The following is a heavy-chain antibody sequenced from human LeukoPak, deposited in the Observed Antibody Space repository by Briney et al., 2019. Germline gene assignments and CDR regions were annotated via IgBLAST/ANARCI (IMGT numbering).Heavy chain of an antibody. V-gene: IGHV1-18*01. J-gene: IGHJ4*02. Sequence: ASVKVSCKASGYTFTSYGISWVRQAPGQGLEWMGWISAYNGNTNYAQKLQGRVTITTDTSTSTAYMELRSLRSDDTAVYYCARVGSYYDSSGYYYVFPSDDYWGQGTLVTVSS. CDR3: ARVGSYYDSSGYYYVFPSDDY. CDR2: ISAYNGNT. D-gene: IGHD3-22*01. CDR1: GYTFTSYG.